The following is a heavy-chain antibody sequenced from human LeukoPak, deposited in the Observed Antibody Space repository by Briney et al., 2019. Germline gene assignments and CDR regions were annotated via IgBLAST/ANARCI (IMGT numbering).Heavy chain of an antibody. CDR2: IYPGDSDT. CDR1: GYTFTNYW. J-gene: IGHJ4*02. CDR3: ARHGGGFDL. Sequence: GESLKISCQGSGYTFTNYWIGWVRQMPGKSLECMGIIYPGDSDTRYSPSFQGQVTMSADKSISTAYLQWSRLKASDTAIYYCARHGGGFDLWGQGTLVTVSS. V-gene: IGHV5-51*01. D-gene: IGHD5-12*01.